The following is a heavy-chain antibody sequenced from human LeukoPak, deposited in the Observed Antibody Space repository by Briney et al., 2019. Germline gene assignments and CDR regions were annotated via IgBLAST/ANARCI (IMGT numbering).Heavy chain of an antibody. V-gene: IGHV4-34*01. CDR2: INHSGST. D-gene: IGHD3-10*01. Sequence: SETLSLTCTVSGGSISSYYWSWIRQPPGKGLEWIGEINHSGSTYYNPSLKSRVSISVNASKNQFSLNLISVTAADTAVYYCARPVRKRGYYYMDVWGKGTTVTVSS. CDR3: ARPVRKRGYYYMDV. CDR1: GGSISSYY. J-gene: IGHJ6*03.